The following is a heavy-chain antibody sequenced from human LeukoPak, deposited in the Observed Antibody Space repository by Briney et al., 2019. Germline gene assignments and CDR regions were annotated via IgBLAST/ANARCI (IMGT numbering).Heavy chain of an antibody. CDR3: AGDLAAIANYGGTHYFDY. J-gene: IGHJ4*02. CDR1: GYTFTSYG. V-gene: IGHV1-18*01. D-gene: IGHD4-23*01. CDR2: ISAYNGNT. Sequence: GASVKVSCKASGYTFTSYGISWVRQAPGQGLEWMGWISAYNGNTNYAQKLQGRVTMTTDTSTSTAYMELRSLRSDDTAVYYCAGDLAAIANYGGTHYFDYWGQGTLVTVSS.